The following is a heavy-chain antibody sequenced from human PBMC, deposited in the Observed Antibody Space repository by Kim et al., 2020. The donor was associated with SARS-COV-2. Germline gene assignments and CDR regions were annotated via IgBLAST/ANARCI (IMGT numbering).Heavy chain of an antibody. D-gene: IGHD4-4*01. Sequence: YVDSWKGRLTISRDNAKNSLHLQMNSLSAEDTAVYYCAREDSNGTYGLDVWGQGTTVTVSS. CDR3: AREDSNGTYGLDV. J-gene: IGHJ6*02. V-gene: IGHV3-7*01.